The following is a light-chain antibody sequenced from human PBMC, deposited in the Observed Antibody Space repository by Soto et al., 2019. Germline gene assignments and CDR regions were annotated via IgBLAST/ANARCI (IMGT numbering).Light chain of an antibody. CDR3: SSYTSSSTPYV. CDR1: SSDVGGYNY. CDR2: DVT. V-gene: IGLV2-14*01. Sequence: QSSLTQPASVSGSPGQSITISCTGTSSDVGGYNYVSWYRQHPVKAPKLMIYDVTNRPSGVSDRFSGSESGNTASLTISGLQAEDEADYYCSSYTSSSTPYVFGTGTKVTVL. J-gene: IGLJ1*01.